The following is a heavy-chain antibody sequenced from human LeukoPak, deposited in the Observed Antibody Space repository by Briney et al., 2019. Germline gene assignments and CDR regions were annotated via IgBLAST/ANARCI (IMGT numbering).Heavy chain of an antibody. Sequence: PGGSLRLSCAASGFTFSSYGMHWVRQAPGKGLEWVAVIWYDGSNKYYADSVKGRFTISRDNSKNTLYLQMNSLRAEDTAVYYCAREGDSSSWYEKGAFDYWGQGTLVTVSS. CDR3: AREGDSSSWYEKGAFDY. CDR2: IWYDGSNK. J-gene: IGHJ4*02. V-gene: IGHV3-33*01. CDR1: GFTFSSYG. D-gene: IGHD6-13*01.